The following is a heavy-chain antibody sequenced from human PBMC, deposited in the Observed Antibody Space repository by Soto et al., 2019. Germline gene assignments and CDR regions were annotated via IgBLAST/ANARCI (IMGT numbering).Heavy chain of an antibody. CDR1: GGSLSGYF. Sequence: ASETLSLTCTVSGGSLSGYFWSWIRQPPGKGLEWIGYIYYSGSANYTPSLKSRVTMSVDTSKNQISLRLRSVTAADTAVYYCERAISSSGYSPFDNWGQGTVVTVSS. CDR3: ERAISSSGYSPFDN. D-gene: IGHD3-22*01. J-gene: IGHJ4*02. V-gene: IGHV4-59*01. CDR2: IYYSGSA.